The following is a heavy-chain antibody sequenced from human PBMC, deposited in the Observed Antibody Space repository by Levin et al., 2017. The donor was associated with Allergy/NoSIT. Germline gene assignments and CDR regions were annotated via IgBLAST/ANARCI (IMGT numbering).Heavy chain of an antibody. Sequence: VASVKVSCQGSGYSFTSYWIGWVRQMPGKGLEWMGIIYPCDSDTRYSPSFQGQVTISADKSISTAYLQWSSLKASDTAIYYCARRGTRDYYYYMDVWGKGTTVTVSS. CDR2: IYPCDSDT. CDR1: GYSFTSYW. J-gene: IGHJ6*03. V-gene: IGHV5-51*01. D-gene: IGHD1-1*01. CDR3: ARRGTRDYYYYMDV.